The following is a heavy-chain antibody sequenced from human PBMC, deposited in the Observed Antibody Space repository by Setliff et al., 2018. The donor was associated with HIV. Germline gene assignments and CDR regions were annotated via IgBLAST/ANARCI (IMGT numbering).Heavy chain of an antibody. J-gene: IGHJ6*03. CDR3: ARVKGFWSDHIGTYDYQYYMDV. D-gene: IGHD3-3*01. CDR2: IYYSGST. CDR1: DDSFSSHF. Sequence: PSETLSLTCSVYDDSFSSHFWSWIRQPPGKGLEYIGYIYYSGSTNYNPSLKSRVTISIDMSKNQVSLTLNSVTAADTAVYYCARVKGFWSDHIGTYDYQYYMDVWGKGTTVTVSS. V-gene: IGHV4-59*11.